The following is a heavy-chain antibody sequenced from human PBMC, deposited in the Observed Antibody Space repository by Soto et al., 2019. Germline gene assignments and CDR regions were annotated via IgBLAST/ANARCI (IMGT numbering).Heavy chain of an antibody. Sequence: GGSLRLSCAASGFTFSSYGMHWVRPAPGKGLEWVAVISYDGSNKYYADSVKGRFTISRDNSKNTLYLQMNSLRAEDTAVYYCAKGGGSYDYWGQGTLVTVSS. V-gene: IGHV3-30*18. J-gene: IGHJ4*02. CDR1: GFTFSSYG. D-gene: IGHD1-26*01. CDR2: ISYDGSNK. CDR3: AKGGGSYDY.